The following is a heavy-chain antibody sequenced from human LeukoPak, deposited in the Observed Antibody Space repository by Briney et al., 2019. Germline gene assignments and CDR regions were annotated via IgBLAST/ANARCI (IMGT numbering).Heavy chain of an antibody. V-gene: IGHV3-7*01. CDR1: GLSFTHYW. Sequence: GGSLSLSCVASGLSFTHYWMSWVRQAPGKGLEWVANITQDGSEKYYVDSVKGRFIISRDNAKNSVFLQMNSLGAEDTALYYCASWADDETVSPNNYWGQGTLVTVSS. J-gene: IGHJ4*02. D-gene: IGHD3-16*01. CDR3: ASWADDETVSPNNY. CDR2: ITQDGSEK.